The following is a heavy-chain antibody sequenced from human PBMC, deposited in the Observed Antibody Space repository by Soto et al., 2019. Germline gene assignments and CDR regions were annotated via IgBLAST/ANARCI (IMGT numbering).Heavy chain of an antibody. J-gene: IGHJ4*02. D-gene: IGHD6-13*01. CDR3: TTDFPDYSSSWYGGGY. Sequence: EVQLVESGGGLVKPGGSLRLSCAASGFTFSNAWMSWVRQAPGKGLEWVGRIKSKTDGGTTDYAAPVKGRFTISRDDSKNTLYLQMNSLKTEDTAVYYCTTDFPDYSSSWYGGGYWGQGTLVTVSS. CDR1: GFTFSNAW. V-gene: IGHV3-15*01. CDR2: IKSKTDGGTT.